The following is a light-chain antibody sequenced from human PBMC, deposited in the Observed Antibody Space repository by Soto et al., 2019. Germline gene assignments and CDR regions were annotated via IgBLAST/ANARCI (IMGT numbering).Light chain of an antibody. V-gene: IGKV3-20*01. CDR1: QSVSSSY. CDR3: QQYGSSRLT. Sequence: EIVLTQSPGTLSLSPGERATLSCRVSQSVSSSYLAWYQQKPGQAPRLLIYGASSRATGIPDRFSGSGSGTDFTLTISRLEPEDFAVYYGQQYGSSRLTFGGGTKVEIK. J-gene: IGKJ4*01. CDR2: GAS.